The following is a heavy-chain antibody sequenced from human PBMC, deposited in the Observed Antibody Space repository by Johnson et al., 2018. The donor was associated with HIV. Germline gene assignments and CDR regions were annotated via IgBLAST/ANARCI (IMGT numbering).Heavy chain of an antibody. D-gene: IGHD6-13*01. CDR3: TTDPIAAAGHDAFDI. V-gene: IGHV3-73*02. J-gene: IGHJ3*02. CDR2: IRSNANSYAT. CDR1: GFTFSGSA. Sequence: VQLVASGGGLVQPGGSLKLSCAASGFTFSGSAMHWVRQASGNGLEWVGRIRSNANSYATASPASVKCRFPISSDDSKNPAYLQMNSLKTEDTAVYYCTTDPIAAAGHDAFDIWGQGTMVTVSS.